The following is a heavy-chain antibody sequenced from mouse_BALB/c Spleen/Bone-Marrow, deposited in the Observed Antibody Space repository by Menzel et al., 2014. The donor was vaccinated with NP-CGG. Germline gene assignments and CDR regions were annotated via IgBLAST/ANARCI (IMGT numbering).Heavy chain of an antibody. CDR2: IYPVSAST. J-gene: IGHJ4*01. V-gene: IGHV1-55*01. Sequence: VQLQQSGAERVKPGTSVTLSCKASSYNFTSYWVNWVKLRPGQGLEWIGDIYPVSASTNYNEKFRSKATLTVDTSSSTAYMQLSNLASDDSALYYCASGVYYAMDYWGQGTSVTVSS. CDR1: SYNFTSYW. CDR3: ASGVYYAMDY.